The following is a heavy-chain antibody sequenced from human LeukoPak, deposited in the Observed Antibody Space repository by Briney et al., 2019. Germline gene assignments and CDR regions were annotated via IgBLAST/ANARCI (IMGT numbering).Heavy chain of an antibody. J-gene: IGHJ4*02. CDR2: IYSGGST. CDR1: GFTVSSNY. D-gene: IGHD3-16*02. V-gene: IGHV3-66*01. Sequence: GGSLRLSCAASGFTVSSNYMSWVRQAPGKGLEWVSVIYSGGSTYYADSVKGRFTISRDNSKNTLYLQMNSLRAEDTAVYYCARVYDYVWGSYRYAPIDYWGQGTLVTVSS. CDR3: ARVYDYVWGSYRYAPIDY.